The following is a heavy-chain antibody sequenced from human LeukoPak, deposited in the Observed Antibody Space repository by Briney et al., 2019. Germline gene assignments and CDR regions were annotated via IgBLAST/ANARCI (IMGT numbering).Heavy chain of an antibody. CDR2: ISYDGSNK. CDR3: AKGGRYCSGGSCRDAFDI. CDR1: GFTFSSYG. V-gene: IGHV3-30*18. D-gene: IGHD2-15*01. Sequence: GSLRLSCAASGFTFSSYGMHWVRQAPGKGLEWVAVISYDGSNKYYADSVKGRFTISRDNSKNTLYLQMNSLRAEDTAVYYCAKGGRYCSGGSCRDAFDIWGQGTMVTVSS. J-gene: IGHJ3*02.